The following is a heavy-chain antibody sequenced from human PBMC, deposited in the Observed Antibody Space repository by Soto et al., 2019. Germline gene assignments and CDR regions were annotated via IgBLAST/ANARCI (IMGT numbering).Heavy chain of an antibody. D-gene: IGHD1-26*01. V-gene: IGHV1-46*03. Sequence: ASVKVSCKASGYTFTSYYMHWVRQAPGQGLEWMGIINPSGGSTSYAQKLQGRVTMTRDTSTSTVYKELSSLRSEDTAVYYCARGIVGATDFDYWGQGTLVTVSS. CDR2: INPSGGST. CDR3: ARGIVGATDFDY. CDR1: GYTFTSYY. J-gene: IGHJ4*02.